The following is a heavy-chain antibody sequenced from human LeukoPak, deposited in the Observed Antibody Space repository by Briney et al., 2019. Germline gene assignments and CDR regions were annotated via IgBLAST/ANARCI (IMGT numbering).Heavy chain of an antibody. J-gene: IGHJ4*02. Sequence: SETLSLTCTVSGDSISSTNYYWDWIRQPPGKGLEWIGSIYYSGNTYYNPSLKSRVTISIDTSKNQFSLKLSSMTAADTAVYYCARARYSGYDLYYFDYWGQGTLVTVSS. D-gene: IGHD5-12*01. CDR1: GDSISSTNYY. CDR3: ARARYSGYDLYYFDY. V-gene: IGHV4-39*02. CDR2: IYYSGNT.